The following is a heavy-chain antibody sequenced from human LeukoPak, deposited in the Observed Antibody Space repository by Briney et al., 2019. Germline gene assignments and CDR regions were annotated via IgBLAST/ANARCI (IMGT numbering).Heavy chain of an antibody. V-gene: IGHV1-18*01. D-gene: IGHD1-26*01. Sequence: ASVKVSCKPSGYTFTSYGISWVRQAPGQGLEWLGWISPYNGNTNYAQKPQGRVTMTTDTSTSTAYMELRSLRSDDTAVYYCARRGAPLDQFDYWGQGTLVTVSS. CDR1: GYTFTSYG. CDR3: ARRGAPLDQFDY. CDR2: ISPYNGNT. J-gene: IGHJ4*02.